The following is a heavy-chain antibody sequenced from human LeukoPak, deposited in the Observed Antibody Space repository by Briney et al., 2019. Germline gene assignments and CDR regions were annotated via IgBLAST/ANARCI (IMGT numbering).Heavy chain of an antibody. CDR1: GFTFSNYA. D-gene: IGHD6-19*01. CDR2: ISYDGTDK. J-gene: IGHJ4*02. V-gene: IGHV3-30*18. Sequence: GGSLRLSCAASGFTFSNYAMHWVRQAPGKGLEWVAVISYDGTDKYYADSVKGRFTISRDNSKNTLFLQMNSLRAEDTAMYYCAKGEGGDSGWYGDYWDQGTLVTVSS. CDR3: AKGEGGDSGWYGDY.